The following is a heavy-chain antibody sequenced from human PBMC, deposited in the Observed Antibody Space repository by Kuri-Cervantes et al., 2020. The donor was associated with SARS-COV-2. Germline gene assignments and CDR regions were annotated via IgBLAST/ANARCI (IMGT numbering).Heavy chain of an antibody. Sequence: GESLKISCAASGFTFDDYGMSWVRQAPGKGLEWVSGINWNGGSTGYADPVKGRFTISRDNAKNSLYLQMNSLRAEDTALYHCARDPGANWNAFDIWGQGTMVTVSS. D-gene: IGHD1-20*01. CDR1: GFTFDDYG. J-gene: IGHJ3*02. V-gene: IGHV3-20*01. CDR2: INWNGGST. CDR3: ARDPGANWNAFDI.